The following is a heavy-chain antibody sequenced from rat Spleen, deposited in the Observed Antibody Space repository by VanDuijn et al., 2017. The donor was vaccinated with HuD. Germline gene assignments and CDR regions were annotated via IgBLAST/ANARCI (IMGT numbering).Heavy chain of an antibody. J-gene: IGHJ3*01. CDR3: TRTYGGYTSHWFAY. Sequence: QVQLKESGPDLVQPSQTLSLTCAVSGFSLTTYGVTWVRQAPGKGLEWLAAISSGESTYYNSVLKSRLSISRDTSKSQVFLKMNSLQTEDTATYFGTRTYGGYTSHWFAYWGQGTLVTVSS. D-gene: IGHD1-11*01. CDR2: ISSGEST. V-gene: IGHV2S8*01. CDR1: GFSLTTYG.